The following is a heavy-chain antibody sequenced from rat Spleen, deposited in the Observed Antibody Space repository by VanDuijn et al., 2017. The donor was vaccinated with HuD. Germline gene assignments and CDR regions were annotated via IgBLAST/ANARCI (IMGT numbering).Heavy chain of an antibody. Sequence: EVQLVESDGDIVRPGRSLKLSCAASGFIFSDHYVAWVRQAPMKGLEWVATINYDGSSTFYRDSVRDRFTISRDNAKSTLYLQIDSLKSEDTATYYCTRDGYYTGEYYYVMDAWGQGASVAVSS. D-gene: IGHD1-1*01. V-gene: IGHV5-29*01. CDR3: TRDGYYTGEYYYVMDA. CDR2: INYDGSST. J-gene: IGHJ4*01. CDR1: GFIFSDHY.